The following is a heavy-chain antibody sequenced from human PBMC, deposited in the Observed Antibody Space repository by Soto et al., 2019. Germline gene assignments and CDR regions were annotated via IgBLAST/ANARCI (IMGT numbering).Heavy chain of an antibody. V-gene: IGHV4-38-2*01. D-gene: IGHD2-21*02. CDR1: GYSISSGYY. CDR2: IYHSGST. Sequence: NPSETLSLTCAVSGYSISSGYYWGWIRQPPGKGLEWIGSIYHSGSTYYNPSLKSRATISVDTSKNQFSLKLSSVTAADTAVYYCARLGRYCGGDCYTENLDYWGQGTLVNVSS. J-gene: IGHJ4*02. CDR3: ARLGRYCGGDCYTENLDY.